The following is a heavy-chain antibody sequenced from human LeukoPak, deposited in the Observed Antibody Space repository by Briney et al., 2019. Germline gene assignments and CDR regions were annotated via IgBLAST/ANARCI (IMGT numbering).Heavy chain of an antibody. V-gene: IGHV4-31*03. J-gene: IGHJ4*02. D-gene: IGHD3-22*01. CDR3: SRGLDSRKLGY. Sequence: KTSETLSLTCTVSGASFNSDDQYWNWIRQSPGKGLEWIRSIHPSGMLYNNPSLESRVTMSRDTSKNQFSLNLNSVTAADTAVYFCSRGLDSRKLGYWGQGILVTVSS. CDR2: IHPSGML. CDR1: GASFNSDDQY.